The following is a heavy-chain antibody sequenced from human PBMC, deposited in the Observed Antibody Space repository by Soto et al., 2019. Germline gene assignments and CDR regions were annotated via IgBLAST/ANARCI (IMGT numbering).Heavy chain of an antibody. Sequence: GGSLRLSCAASGFTFSSYAMHWVRQAPGKGLEWVAVISYDGSNKYYADSVKGRFTISRDNSKNTLYLQMNSLRAEDTAVYYCARDRPSYCTNGVCYEIPIRGYFDYWGQGTLVTAPQ. CDR1: GFTFSSYA. J-gene: IGHJ4*02. CDR2: ISYDGSNK. V-gene: IGHV3-30-3*01. CDR3: ARDRPSYCTNGVCYEIPIRGYFDY. D-gene: IGHD2-8*01.